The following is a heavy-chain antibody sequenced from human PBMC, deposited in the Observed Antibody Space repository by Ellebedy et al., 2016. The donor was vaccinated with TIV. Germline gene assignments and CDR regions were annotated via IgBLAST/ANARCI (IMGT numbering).Heavy chain of an antibody. D-gene: IGHD3-10*01. CDR3: ALEVLGGQGDMDV. CDR2: IWSDGSEE. Sequence: PGGSLRLSCAPSGFLFSHYHMHWVRQAPGKGLEWVALIWSDGSEEYYAASVKGRFTLSRDNSKNTLYLQMNSLTAKDKTVYSCALEVLGGQGDMDVWGQGTTVTVSS. V-gene: IGHV3-30*02. J-gene: IGHJ6*02. CDR1: GFLFSHYH.